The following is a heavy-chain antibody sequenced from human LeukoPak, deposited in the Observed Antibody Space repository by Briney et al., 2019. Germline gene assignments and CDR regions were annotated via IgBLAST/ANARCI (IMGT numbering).Heavy chain of an antibody. CDR1: GFTFSSYA. D-gene: IGHD2-2*02. CDR3: ARGLYCSSTSCYTGSLDY. CDR2: ISYDGSNK. Sequence: GGSLRLSCAASGFTFSSYAMHWVRQAPGKGLEWVAVISYDGSNKYYADSVKGRFTISRDNSKNTLYLQMNSLRAEDTAVYYCARGLYCSSTSCYTGSLDYWGQGTLVTVSS. J-gene: IGHJ4*02. V-gene: IGHV3-30-3*01.